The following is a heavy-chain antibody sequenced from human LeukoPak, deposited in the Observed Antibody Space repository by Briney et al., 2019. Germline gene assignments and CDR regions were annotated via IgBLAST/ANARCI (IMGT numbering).Heavy chain of an antibody. CDR1: GFALNSYG. V-gene: IGHV3-48*02. Sequence: GGSLRLSCAASGFALNSYGMNWVRQAPGKGLEWVSYISSTGTTVYYADSVKGRFTISRDNAKNSLYLQMNSLRDEDTAVYYCARDYGDYGEYFDYWGQGTLVTVSS. CDR2: ISSTGTTV. CDR3: ARDYGDYGEYFDY. J-gene: IGHJ4*02. D-gene: IGHD4-17*01.